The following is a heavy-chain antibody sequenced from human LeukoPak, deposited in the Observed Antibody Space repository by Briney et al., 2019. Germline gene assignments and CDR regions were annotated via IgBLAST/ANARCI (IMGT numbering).Heavy chain of an antibody. Sequence: PSETLSLTCAVYGGSFSGYYWSWIRQPPGKVLEWIGEINHSGSTNYNPSLKSRVTISVDTSKNQFSLKLSSVTAADTAVYYCARAPRDSSGYYFSYYYFDYWGQGTLVTVSS. J-gene: IGHJ4*02. CDR3: ARAPRDSSGYYFSYYYFDY. D-gene: IGHD3-22*01. V-gene: IGHV4-34*01. CDR2: INHSGST. CDR1: GGSFSGYY.